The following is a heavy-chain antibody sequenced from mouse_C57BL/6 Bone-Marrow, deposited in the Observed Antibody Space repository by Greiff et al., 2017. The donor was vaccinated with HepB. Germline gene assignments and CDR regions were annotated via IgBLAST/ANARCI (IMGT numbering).Heavy chain of an antibody. V-gene: IGHV1-55*01. J-gene: IGHJ2*01. Sequence: VQLQQPGAELVKPGASVKMSCKASGYTFTSYWITWVKQRPGQGLEWIGDIYPGSGSTNYNEKFKSKATLTVDTSSSTAYMQLSSLTSEESAVYYCARDGNYVNYFDYWGQGTTLTVSS. CDR1: GYTFTSYW. CDR2: IYPGSGST. CDR3: ARDGNYVNYFDY. D-gene: IGHD2-1*01.